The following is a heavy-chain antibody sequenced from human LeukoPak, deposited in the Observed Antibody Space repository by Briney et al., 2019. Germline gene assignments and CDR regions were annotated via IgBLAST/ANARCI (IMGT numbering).Heavy chain of an antibody. J-gene: IGHJ6*03. CDR2: INDGGST. CDR3: ARPQSYLGYYNMDV. CDR1: GGSFSGYY. D-gene: IGHD3-16*02. V-gene: IGHV4-34*01. Sequence: PSETLSLTCAVYGGSFSGYYWSWIRQAPGKGLERIGEINDGGSTNYNPSLKSRVTISVDTSKNQFSLKLTSVTAADTAVYYCARPQSYLGYYNMDVWGKGTTVTVSS.